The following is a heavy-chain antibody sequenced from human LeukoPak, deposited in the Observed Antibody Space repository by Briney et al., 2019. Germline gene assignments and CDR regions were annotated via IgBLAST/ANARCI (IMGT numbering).Heavy chain of an antibody. V-gene: IGHV1-69*05. J-gene: IGHJ5*02. CDR1: GGTFSSYA. CDR3: ARAAVEMATMGT. D-gene: IGHD5-24*01. CDR2: IIPIFGTA. Sequence: SVKVSCKASGGTFSSYAISWVRQATGQGLEWMGRIIPIFGTANYAQKFQGRVTITTDESTSTAYMELSSLRSEDTAVYYCARAAVEMATMGTWGQGTLVTVSS.